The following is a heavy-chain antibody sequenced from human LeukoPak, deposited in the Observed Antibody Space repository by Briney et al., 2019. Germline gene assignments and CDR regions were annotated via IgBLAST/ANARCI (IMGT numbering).Heavy chain of an antibody. CDR3: ARDRRDFWSGYYQVDY. V-gene: IGHV4-61*02. CDR2: IYTSGST. Sequence: SQTLSLTCTVSGGSISSGSYYWSWIRQPAGKGLEWIGRIYTSGSTNYNPSLKSQVTISVDTSKNQFSLKLSSVTAADTAVYYCARDRRDFWSGYYQVDYWGQGTLVTVSS. J-gene: IGHJ4*02. D-gene: IGHD3-3*01. CDR1: GGSISSGSYY.